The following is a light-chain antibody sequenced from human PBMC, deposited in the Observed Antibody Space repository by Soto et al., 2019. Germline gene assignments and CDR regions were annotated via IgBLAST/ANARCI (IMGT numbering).Light chain of an antibody. V-gene: IGLV1-40*01. J-gene: IGLJ3*02. CDR2: VNN. Sequence: QSVLTQSPSVSGAPGQRVTISCTGSSSNIGTGYDVHWYQQLPGTAPKLLIYVNNNRPSGVPDRFSGSKSGTSASLAITGLQAEDEAAYYCQSYDNARSAWVFGGGTQLTVL. CDR1: SSNIGTGYD. CDR3: QSYDNARSAWV.